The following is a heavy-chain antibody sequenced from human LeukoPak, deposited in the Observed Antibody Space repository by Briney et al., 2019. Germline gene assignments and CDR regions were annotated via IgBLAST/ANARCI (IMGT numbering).Heavy chain of an antibody. J-gene: IGHJ5*02. CDR1: GGSTSSHY. D-gene: IGHD2-2*01. CDR3: GRVSCSTTSCPGWSDP. CDR2: ISYSGNT. Sequence: PSETLSLTCTVSGGSTSSHYWSWIRQPPGKGLEWIGHISYSGNTNYNPSLKSRVTISADTSKNQFSVKLSSVTAADTAVYYCGRVSCSTTSCPGWSDPWGQGTLVTVSP. V-gene: IGHV4-59*11.